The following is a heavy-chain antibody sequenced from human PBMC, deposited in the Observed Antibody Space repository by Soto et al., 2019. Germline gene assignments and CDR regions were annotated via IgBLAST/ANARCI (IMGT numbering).Heavy chain of an antibody. CDR3: ARDVLRYSSGWYSGY. CDR1: GITFSNYG. D-gene: IGHD6-19*01. CDR2: IWYDGRDK. Sequence: HPGGSLRLSCAASGITFSNYGTHWVRQAPGKGLEWVAVIWYDGRDKYYADSVKGRFTISRDNSKNTLYLQMNSLRAEDTAVYYCARDVLRYSSGWYSGYWGQGTLVTVSS. V-gene: IGHV3-33*01. J-gene: IGHJ4*02.